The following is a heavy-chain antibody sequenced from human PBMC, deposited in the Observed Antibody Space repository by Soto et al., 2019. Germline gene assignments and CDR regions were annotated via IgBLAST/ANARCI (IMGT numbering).Heavy chain of an antibody. Sequence: ASVKVSCKASGYTFTSYGISWVRQAPGQGLEWMGWISAYNGNTNYAQKLQGRVTMTTDTSTSTAYMELGSLRSDGTAVYYCARDLTAYYYDSSGYGLDYWGQGTLVTVSS. V-gene: IGHV1-18*04. D-gene: IGHD3-22*01. CDR3: ARDLTAYYYDSSGYGLDY. J-gene: IGHJ4*02. CDR1: GYTFTSYG. CDR2: ISAYNGNT.